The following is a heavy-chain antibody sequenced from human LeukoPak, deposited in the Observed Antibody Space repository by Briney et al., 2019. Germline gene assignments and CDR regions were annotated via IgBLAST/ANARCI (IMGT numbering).Heavy chain of an antibody. CDR2: IRSKANSYAT. V-gene: IGHV3-73*01. J-gene: IGHJ6*03. CDR1: GFTFSGSA. D-gene: IGHD5-18*01. CDR3: TSYGYPTYYYYYYMGV. Sequence: GGSLRLSCAASGFTFSGSAMHWVRQASGKGLEWVGRIRSKANSYATAYAASVKGRFTISRDDSKNTAYLQMNSLKTEDTAVYYCTSYGYPTYYYYYYMGVWGKGTTVTVSS.